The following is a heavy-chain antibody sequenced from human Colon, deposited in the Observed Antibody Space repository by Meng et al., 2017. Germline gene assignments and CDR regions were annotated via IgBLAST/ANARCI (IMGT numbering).Heavy chain of an antibody. V-gene: IGHV3-21*01. J-gene: IGHJ4*02. Sequence: GESLKISCAASGFTFKAFVMTWVRQAPGKGLEWVSSIKSDALTTYYADSVRGRFTISRDNAKNSLYLQMNSLRAEDTAVYYCARDIPHYYDSSGYYEFDYWGQGTLVTVSS. D-gene: IGHD3-22*01. CDR2: IKSDALTT. CDR3: ARDIPHYYDSSGYYEFDY. CDR1: GFTFKAFV.